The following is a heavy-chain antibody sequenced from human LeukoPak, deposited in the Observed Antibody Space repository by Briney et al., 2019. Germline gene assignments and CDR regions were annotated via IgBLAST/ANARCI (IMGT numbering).Heavy chain of an antibody. CDR1: GFTFSDYY. D-gene: IGHD2-2*01. J-gene: IGHJ6*03. Sequence: KPGGSLRLSCAASGFTFSDYYMSWIRQAPGKGLEWVSYISSSSSTIYYADSVKGRFTISRDNAKNSLYLQMNSLRAEDTAVYYCARDRAIVIVPAGTHGGRCYYYMDVWGKGTTVTVSS. CDR2: ISSSSSTI. V-gene: IGHV3-11*04. CDR3: ARDRAIVIVPAGTHGGRCYYYMDV.